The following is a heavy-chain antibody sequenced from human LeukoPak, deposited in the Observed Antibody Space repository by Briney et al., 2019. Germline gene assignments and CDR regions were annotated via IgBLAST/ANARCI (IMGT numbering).Heavy chain of an antibody. V-gene: IGHV3-30-3*01. D-gene: IGHD3-9*01. CDR1: GFTFSSYA. CDR3: AREGPANYDILTGYYNAVYFDY. CDR2: ISYDGSNK. Sequence: GGSLRLSCAASGFTFSSYAMHWVRQAPGKGLEWVAVISYDGSNKYYADSVKGRFTISRDNSKNTLYPQMNSLRAEDTAVYYCAREGPANYDILTGYYNAVYFDYWGQGTLVTVSS. J-gene: IGHJ4*02.